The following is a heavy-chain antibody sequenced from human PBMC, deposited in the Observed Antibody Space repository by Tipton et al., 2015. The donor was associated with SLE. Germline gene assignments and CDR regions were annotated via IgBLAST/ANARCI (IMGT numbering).Heavy chain of an antibody. D-gene: IGHD3-16*01. J-gene: IGHJ6*03. CDR1: GYTFTSYY. CDR2: INPSGGST. Sequence: QVQLVQSGAEVKKPGASVKVSCKASGYTFTSYYMHWVRQAPGQGLEWMGIINPSGGSTSYAQKFQGRVTMTRDTSTSTVYMELSRLRSEAPAFYYCPRGAGPFTSFGNYSSSSSMAVWGKGPTAPVPS. CDR3: PRGAGPFTSFGNYSSSSSMAV. V-gene: IGHV1-46*01.